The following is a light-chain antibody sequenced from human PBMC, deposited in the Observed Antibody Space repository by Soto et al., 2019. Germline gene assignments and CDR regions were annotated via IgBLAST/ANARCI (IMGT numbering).Light chain of an antibody. Sequence: ENVLTQSPGTLSLSPGERATLSYRASQSVSNNYLGWYQRRPGQAPRLLIYGASSRATGTPDRFSGSGSGTDFTLTISRLEPEDCTVYFCHQYSISPPTFGQGTRLEI. V-gene: IGKV3-20*01. CDR2: GAS. CDR1: QSVSNNY. J-gene: IGKJ5*01. CDR3: HQYSISPPT.